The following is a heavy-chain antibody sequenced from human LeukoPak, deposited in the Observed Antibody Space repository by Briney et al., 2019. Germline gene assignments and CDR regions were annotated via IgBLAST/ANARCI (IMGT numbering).Heavy chain of an antibody. CDR3: ARYRPVGAVADTGSDWFDR. CDR2: IFYSGTT. Sequence: PSETLTLTCPVSGGSLRRCSYYWRWIRQPPGKGLEWLGSIFYSGTTYYNPSLKSRVTISVDTSKHHFSLKLSSVTARYTAIQVWARYRPVGAVADTGSDWFDRWGQGTLVTVSS. V-gene: IGHV4-39*01. J-gene: IGHJ5*02. D-gene: IGHD6-19*01. CDR1: GGSLRRCSYY.